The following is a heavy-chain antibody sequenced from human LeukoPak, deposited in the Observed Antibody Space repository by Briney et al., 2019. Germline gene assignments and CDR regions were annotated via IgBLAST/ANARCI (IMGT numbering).Heavy chain of an antibody. D-gene: IGHD1-26*01. Sequence: GSLRLSCAASGFTFSNYWMHWVCQAPGKGLVWVSRINSDGSSTTYADSVKGRFTISRDNAKNTLYVQMNSLRAEDTAVYYCARVRSGSSAGNYGMDVWGQGTAVTVSS. V-gene: IGHV3-74*01. J-gene: IGHJ6*02. CDR2: INSDGSST. CDR3: ARVRSGSSAGNYGMDV. CDR1: GFTFSNYW.